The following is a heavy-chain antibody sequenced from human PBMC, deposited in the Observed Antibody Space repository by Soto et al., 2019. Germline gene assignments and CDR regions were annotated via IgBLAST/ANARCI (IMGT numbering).Heavy chain of an antibody. CDR2: ISANKEHT. CDR1: GYTLNTYG. Sequence: QVQLVQSGAEVKKPGASVKVSCKASGYTLNTYGITWVRQAPGQGLEWMGWISANKEHTNYPQKLQGGVTMTTDTSTSTACMELRSLTSDDTAVYYCARGAYFDYWGQGTLVTVSS. CDR3: ARGAYFDY. J-gene: IGHJ4*02. V-gene: IGHV1-18*01.